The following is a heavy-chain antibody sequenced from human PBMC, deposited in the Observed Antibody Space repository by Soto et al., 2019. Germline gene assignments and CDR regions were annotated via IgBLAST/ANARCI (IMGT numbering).Heavy chain of an antibody. V-gene: IGHV3-9*01. D-gene: IGHD3-10*01. J-gene: IGHJ3*02. CDR3: AKDIGSYDAFDI. CDR1: GFTFDDYA. CDR2: ISWHSGSI. Sequence: EVQLVESGGGLVQPGRSLRLSCAASGFTFDDYAMHWVRQAPGKGLEWVSGISWHSGSIGYADSVKGRFTTSRDNAKNSLYLQMNSLRAEDTALYYCAKDIGSYDAFDIWGQGTMVTVSS.